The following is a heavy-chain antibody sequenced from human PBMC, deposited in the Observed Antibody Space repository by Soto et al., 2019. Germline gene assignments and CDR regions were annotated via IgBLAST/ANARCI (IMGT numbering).Heavy chain of an antibody. CDR2: IYYSGST. V-gene: IGHV4-39*01. J-gene: IGHJ6*02. D-gene: IGHD2-21*02. CDR1: GGSISSSSYY. Sequence: QLQLQESGPGLVKPSETLSLTCTVSGGSISSSSYYWGWIRQPPGKGLEWIGSIYYSGSTYYNPSLKSRVTRSVDTSKNQFSLKLSSVTAADTAVYYCWVTAIASFYYYYGMDVWGQGTTVTVSS. CDR3: WVTAIASFYYYYGMDV.